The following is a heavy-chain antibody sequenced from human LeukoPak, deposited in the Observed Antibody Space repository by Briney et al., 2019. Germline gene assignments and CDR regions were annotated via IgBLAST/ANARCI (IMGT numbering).Heavy chain of an antibody. CDR3: ARQEEVVVPAAIDY. D-gene: IGHD2-2*01. V-gene: IGHV4-39*01. CDR1: GGSISSSSYY. CDR2: IYYSGST. Sequence: PSETLSLTCTVSGGSISSSSYYWGWIRQPPGKGLEWIGSIYYSGSTYYNPSLKSRVTISVVTSKNQFSLKLSSVTAADTAVYYCARQEEVVVPAAIDYWGQGTLVTVSS. J-gene: IGHJ4*02.